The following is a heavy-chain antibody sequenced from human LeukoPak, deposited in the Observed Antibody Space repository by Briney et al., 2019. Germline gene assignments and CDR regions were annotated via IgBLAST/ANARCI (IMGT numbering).Heavy chain of an antibody. CDR3: ARESPVAAVGRSWFDP. J-gene: IGHJ5*02. CDR2: IRGGGVTT. D-gene: IGHD6-13*01. CDR1: GFTFSSYA. Sequence: PGGSLRLSCAASGFTFSSYAMSWVRQAPGKGLEWVSTIRGGGVTTYYADSVKGRLTISRDNSKNTVSLQMNSLRDDDTAVYFCARESPVAAVGRSWFDPWGQGTLVTVSS. V-gene: IGHV3-23*01.